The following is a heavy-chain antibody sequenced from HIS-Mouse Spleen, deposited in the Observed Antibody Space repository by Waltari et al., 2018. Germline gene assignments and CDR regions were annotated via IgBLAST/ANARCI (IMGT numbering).Heavy chain of an antibody. D-gene: IGHD6-19*01. CDR3: ARIAEGYTSGWYAFDY. CDR2: IDWDDDK. CDR1: GFSLSTRGMC. J-gene: IGHJ4*02. Sequence: QVTLRESGPALVKPTQTLTLTCTFSGFSLSTRGMCVSWIRHPPGKALEWLARIDWDDDKYYSTSLKTRLTISRDTSKNQVVLTMTNMDPLDTATYYCARIAEGYTSGWYAFDYWGQGTLVTVSS. V-gene: IGHV2-70*15.